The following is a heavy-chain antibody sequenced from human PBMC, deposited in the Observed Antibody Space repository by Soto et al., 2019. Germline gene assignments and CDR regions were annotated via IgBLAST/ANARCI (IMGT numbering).Heavy chain of an antibody. CDR2: ISTTGGST. V-gene: IGHV3-23*01. J-gene: IGHJ4*02. CDR1: GFTFNAYS. Sequence: DVQLLASGGRLVQPGGSLRLSCAASGFTFNAYSLSWVRQAPGKGLECVSAISTTGGSTYYADSVKGRFTFSSDNSKNTLSMQMSSMRAEDTAVYFCARPDGSTYSFRYWGQGTLVTVSS. CDR3: ARPDGSTYSFRY. D-gene: IGHD3-10*01.